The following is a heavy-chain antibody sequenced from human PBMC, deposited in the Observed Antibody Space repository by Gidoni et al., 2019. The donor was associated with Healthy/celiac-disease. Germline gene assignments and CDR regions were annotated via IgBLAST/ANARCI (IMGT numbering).Heavy chain of an antibody. CDR3: VSHRDGYNSYYFDY. CDR2: TRNKANSYTT. CDR1: GFTFSDHY. D-gene: IGHD5-12*01. Sequence: EVQLVESGGGLVQPGGSLRLSCAASGFTFSDHYMDWVRQAPGKGLEWVGRTRNKANSYTTEYAASVKGRFTISRDDSKNSLYLQMNSLKTEDTAVYYCVSHRDGYNSYYFDYWGQGTLVTVSS. V-gene: IGHV3-72*01. J-gene: IGHJ4*02.